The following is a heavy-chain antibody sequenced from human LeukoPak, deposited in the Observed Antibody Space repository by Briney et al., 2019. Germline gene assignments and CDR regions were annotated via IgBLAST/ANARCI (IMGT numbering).Heavy chain of an antibody. J-gene: IGHJ4*02. CDR2: VNPNSGNT. Sequence: GASVKVSRKASGYTFTSYDINWVRQATGQGLEWMGWVNPNSGNTGYAQKFQGRVTMTRNTSISTAYMELSSLRSEDTAVYYCARKSITIFGVVIIGDYFDYWGQGTLVTVSS. D-gene: IGHD3-3*01. CDR3: ARKSITIFGVVIIGDYFDY. CDR1: GYTFTSYD. V-gene: IGHV1-8*01.